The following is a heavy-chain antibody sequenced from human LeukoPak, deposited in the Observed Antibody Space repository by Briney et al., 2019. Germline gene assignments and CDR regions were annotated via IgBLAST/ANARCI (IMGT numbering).Heavy chain of an antibody. Sequence: SETLSLTCTVSGDSISGYYWTWVRQPPGKGLESIGYIYHTGSTDYNPSLKNRVTMSLDTSKNQFSLNLSSVTAADTAVYYCARERTGTTNDYWGQGTLVTVSS. CDR2: IYHTGST. CDR3: ARERTGTTNDY. J-gene: IGHJ4*02. V-gene: IGHV4-59*01. D-gene: IGHD1-7*01. CDR1: GDSISGYY.